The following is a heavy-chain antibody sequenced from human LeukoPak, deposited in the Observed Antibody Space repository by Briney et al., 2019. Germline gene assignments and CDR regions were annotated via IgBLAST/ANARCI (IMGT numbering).Heavy chain of an antibody. CDR3: ARTEDGYNYDAFDI. CDR2: ISAHNGNT. J-gene: IGHJ3*02. Sequence: ASVKVSCKASGYTFTSYGISWVRQAPGQGLEWMGWISAHNGNTNYAQKLQGRVTMTTDTSTSTAYMELRSLRSDDTAVYYCARTEDGYNYDAFDIWGQGTMVTVSS. CDR1: GYTFTSYG. D-gene: IGHD5-24*01. V-gene: IGHV1-18*01.